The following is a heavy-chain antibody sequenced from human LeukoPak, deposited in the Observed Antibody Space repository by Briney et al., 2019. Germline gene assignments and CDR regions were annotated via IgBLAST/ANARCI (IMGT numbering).Heavy chain of an antibody. V-gene: IGHV4-34*01. CDR3: ASPGYCSGGSCRKPFDY. CDR2: INHSGST. CDR1: GGSFSGYY. D-gene: IGHD2-15*01. Sequence: PSETLSLTRAVYGGSFSGYYWSWIRQPPGKGLEWIGEINHSGSTNYNPSLKSRVTISVDTSKNQFSLKLSSVTAADTAVYYCASPGYCSGGSCRKPFDYWGQGTLVTVSS. J-gene: IGHJ4*02.